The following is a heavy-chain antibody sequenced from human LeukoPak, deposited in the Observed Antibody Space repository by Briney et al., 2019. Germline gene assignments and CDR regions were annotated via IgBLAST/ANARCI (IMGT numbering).Heavy chain of an antibody. V-gene: IGHV6-1*01. CDR1: GDSVSSNSAA. CDR2: TYYRSKWYN. D-gene: IGHD5-24*01. J-gene: IGHJ4*02. CDR3: ARGSRVEMATIFAPFDY. Sequence: SQTLSLTCALSGDSVSSNSAAWTWIRQSPSRGLEWLGRTYYRSKWYNDYAVSVKSRITINPDTSKNQFSLQLNSVTPEDTAVYYCARGSRVEMATIFAPFDYWGQGALVTVAS.